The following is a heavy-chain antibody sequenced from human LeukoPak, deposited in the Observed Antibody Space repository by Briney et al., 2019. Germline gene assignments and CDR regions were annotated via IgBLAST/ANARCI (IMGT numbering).Heavy chain of an antibody. Sequence: ASVKVSCKASGYIFTAQYLHCVRQAPGQGPEWMGWIYPKTGGTNLAQKFQGRVTMTRDTSISTGHMELSRLRSDDTAVYFCARDLDNVAGDFWGQGTLVIVSS. J-gene: IGHJ4*03. CDR2: IYPKTGGT. V-gene: IGHV1-2*02. D-gene: IGHD1-1*01. CDR1: GYIFTAQY. CDR3: ARDLDNVAGDF.